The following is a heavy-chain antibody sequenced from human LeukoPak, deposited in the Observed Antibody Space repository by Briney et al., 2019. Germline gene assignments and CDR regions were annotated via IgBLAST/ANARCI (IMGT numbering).Heavy chain of an antibody. V-gene: IGHV3-30*02. Sequence: GGSLRLSCAASGFTFSSYGMHWVRQAPGKGLEWVAFIRYDGSNKYYADSVKGRFTISRDNSKNSLYLQMNSLRAEDTAVYYCARATRGGYDGYFDYWGQGTLVTVSS. D-gene: IGHD5-12*01. J-gene: IGHJ4*02. CDR3: ARATRGGYDGYFDY. CDR2: IRYDGSNK. CDR1: GFTFSSYG.